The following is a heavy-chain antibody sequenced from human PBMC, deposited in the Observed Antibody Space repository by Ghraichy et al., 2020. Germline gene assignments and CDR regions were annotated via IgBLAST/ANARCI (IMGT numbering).Heavy chain of an antibody. CDR3: AREGPWRSGYYLGAMTRDNWFDP. D-gene: IGHD3-22*01. CDR1: GGSFSGYY. Sequence: SETLSLTCAVYGGSFSGYYWSWIRQPPGKGLEWIGEINHSGSTNYNPSLKSRVTISVDTSKNQFSLKLSSVTAADTAVYYCAREGPWRSGYYLGAMTRDNWFDPWGQGTLVTVSS. J-gene: IGHJ5*02. CDR2: INHSGST. V-gene: IGHV4-34*01.